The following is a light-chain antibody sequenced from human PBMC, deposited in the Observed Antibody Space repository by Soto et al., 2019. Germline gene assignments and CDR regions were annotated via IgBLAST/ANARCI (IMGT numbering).Light chain of an antibody. CDR1: QNINNW. CDR2: DAS. Sequence: MQMTQSPSTLSASIGDRVTITRRASQNINNWLAWYQQKPGKAPRLLIYDASSLQSGVPSRFSGSGSGTEFTLTISSLQPDDSATYYCQRYDGYFGQGTKLEAK. CDR3: QRYDGY. V-gene: IGKV1-5*01. J-gene: IGKJ2*01.